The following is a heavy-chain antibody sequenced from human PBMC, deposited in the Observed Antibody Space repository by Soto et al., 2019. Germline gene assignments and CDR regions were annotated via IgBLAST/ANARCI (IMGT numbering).Heavy chain of an antibody. J-gene: IGHJ3*02. CDR3: ARGGGVGVAGSAAFDM. CDR1: GYPVTAYY. CDR2: INPATGAA. D-gene: IGHD3-3*01. V-gene: IGHV1-2*02. Sequence: QLHLVQSGAVVKKPGASVTVSCSASGYPVTAYYMHWVRQAPGRGLEWMGGINPATGAAKYTQTFQGRVPMTRDPPTSTVFMELSGLTSEDTAVFYCARGGGVGVAGSAAFDMWGQGTLVTVSS.